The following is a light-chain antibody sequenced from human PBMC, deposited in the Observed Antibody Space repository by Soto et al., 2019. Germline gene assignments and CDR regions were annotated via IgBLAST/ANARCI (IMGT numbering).Light chain of an antibody. J-gene: IGKJ1*01. CDR3: QQANSFPGT. CDR2: AAS. V-gene: IGKV1-12*01. Sequence: IQMTMSPFSMSAPVGDRVTITCRASQGIGSWLAWYQQKPGKAPKLLIYAASSLQSGVPSRFSGSGSGTDFTLTISSLQPEDFATYNCQQANSFPGTFGQVTKVDI. CDR1: QGIGSW.